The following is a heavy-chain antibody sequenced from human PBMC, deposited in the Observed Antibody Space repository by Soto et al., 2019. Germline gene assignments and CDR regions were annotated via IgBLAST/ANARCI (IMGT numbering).Heavy chain of an antibody. Sequence: QVQLVESGGGVVQPGTSLRLSCAASGSTFSNYGMHWVRQAPGKGLEWVAVVWYDGTTKFYPDSVKGRFTISRDNSNNTLYLQMNSLRVEDTAVYYCATVDNYYGSVFWGQGTLVTVSP. D-gene: IGHD3-10*01. CDR2: VWYDGTTK. CDR3: ATVDNYYGSVF. V-gene: IGHV3-33*01. J-gene: IGHJ4*02. CDR1: GSTFSNYG.